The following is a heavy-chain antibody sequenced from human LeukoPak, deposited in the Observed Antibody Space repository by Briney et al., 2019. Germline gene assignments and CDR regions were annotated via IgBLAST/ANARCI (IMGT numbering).Heavy chain of an antibody. CDR3: ARAFWVTMVRGVTPRY. V-gene: IGHV1-2*02. CDR1: GYTFTKYY. CDR2: INPNSGGT. Sequence: ASVKVSCKASGYTFTKYYMHWVRQAPGQGLEWMGWINPNSGGTNYAQKFQGRVTMTRDTSISTAYMELSRLRSDDTAVYYCARAFWVTMVRGVTPRYWGQGTLVTVSS. D-gene: IGHD3-10*01. J-gene: IGHJ4*02.